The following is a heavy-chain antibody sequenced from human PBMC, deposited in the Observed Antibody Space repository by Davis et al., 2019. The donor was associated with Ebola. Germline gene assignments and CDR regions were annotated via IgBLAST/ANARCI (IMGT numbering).Heavy chain of an antibody. CDR2: ISGSGGST. J-gene: IGHJ6*04. CDR1: GFTFSSYW. CDR3: ARDEGVAGEDGMDV. D-gene: IGHD7-27*01. Sequence: GESLKISCAASGFTFSSYWMSWVRQAPGKGLEWVSAISGSGGSTYYADSVKGRFTISRDNAKNSLYLQMSSLRDEDTAVYYCARDEGVAGEDGMDVWGKGTTVTVSS. V-gene: IGHV3-23*01.